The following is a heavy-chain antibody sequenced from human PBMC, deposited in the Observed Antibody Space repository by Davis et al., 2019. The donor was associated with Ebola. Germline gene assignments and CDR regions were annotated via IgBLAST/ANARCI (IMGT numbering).Heavy chain of an antibody. CDR3: AREKGYCSSTSCYLGMDV. CDR2: INPNSGVT. J-gene: IGHJ6*02. V-gene: IGHV1-2*04. CDR1: GYTFTGYY. D-gene: IGHD2-2*01. Sequence: ASVKVSCKASGYTFTGYYVHWVRQAPGQGLEWMGWINPNSGVTNYAQKFQGWVTMTRDTSISTAYMDLRRLRSDDTAVYYCAREKGYCSSTSCYLGMDVWGQGTTVTVSS.